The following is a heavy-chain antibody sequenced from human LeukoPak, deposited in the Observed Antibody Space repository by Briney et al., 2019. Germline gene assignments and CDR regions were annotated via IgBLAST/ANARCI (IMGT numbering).Heavy chain of an antibody. V-gene: IGHV4-39*07. CDR1: GVSISSSNSY. CDR3: ARCLGFLIGSSWYPDAFDI. J-gene: IGHJ3*02. Sequence: PSETLSLTCTVSGVSISSSNSYWGWIRQPPGKGLEWIGSIDYTGNTYYNASLKSRVTISVDRSKNQMSLKLSSVTAADTAVYYCARCLGFLIGSSWYPDAFDIWGQGTMVTVSS. D-gene: IGHD6-13*01. CDR2: IDYTGNT.